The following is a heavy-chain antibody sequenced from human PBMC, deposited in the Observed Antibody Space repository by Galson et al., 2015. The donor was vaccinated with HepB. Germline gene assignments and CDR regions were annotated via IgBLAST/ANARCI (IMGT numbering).Heavy chain of an antibody. CDR2: ISYDGSNI. D-gene: IGHD1-26*01. CDR1: GFTFSSYG. J-gene: IGHJ4*02. V-gene: IGHV3-30*18. Sequence: SLRLSCAASGFTFSSYGLHWVRQAPGKGLEWVALISYDGSNIYYADSVKGRFTISRDNSKKTLSLQMSSLRAEDTAVYYCAKLPYSGSYYEDAQYYFDNWGQGTLVTVSS. CDR3: AKLPYSGSYYEDAQYYFDN.